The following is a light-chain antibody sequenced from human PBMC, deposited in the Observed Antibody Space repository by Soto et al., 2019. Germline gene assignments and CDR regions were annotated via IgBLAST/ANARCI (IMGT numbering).Light chain of an antibody. CDR3: QSYDRSLGGV. CDR2: GNV. Sequence: QSVLTQPPSVSGAPGQSVTISCSGTSSNIGAGYEIHWYQPLPGTAPRLLIYGNVNRPSGVPDRFSGSKSGTSGSLAITGLQAEDEADYYCQSYDRSLGGVFGGGTKLTVL. J-gene: IGLJ3*02. V-gene: IGLV1-40*01. CDR1: SSNIGAGYE.